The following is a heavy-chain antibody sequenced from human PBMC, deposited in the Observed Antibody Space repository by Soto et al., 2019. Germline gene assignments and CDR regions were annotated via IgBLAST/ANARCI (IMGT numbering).Heavy chain of an antibody. CDR2: INTYNGNT. D-gene: IGHD3-16*01. Sequence: QVQLVQSGAEVKNPGASVKVSCKASGYTFTRYGIGWARQAPGQGLEWMGWINTYNGNTNYAPNVQGSVTLTTDTSTSTAYMERRSLRSNDTAIYYCAMVDVYVTPSPQDVWGQGTTVIFSS. CDR3: AMVDVYVTPSPQDV. CDR1: GYTFTRYG. V-gene: IGHV1-18*01. J-gene: IGHJ6*02.